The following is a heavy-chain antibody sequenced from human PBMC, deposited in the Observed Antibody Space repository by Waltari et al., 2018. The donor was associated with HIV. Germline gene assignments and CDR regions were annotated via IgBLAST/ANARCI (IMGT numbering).Heavy chain of an antibody. V-gene: IGHV5-51*03. CDR2: IYPFDSDT. CDR3: ARLFYYDTTGYINNAFDI. D-gene: IGHD3-22*01. J-gene: IGHJ3*02. Sequence: EVQLVQSGAEVRKSGESLKISCKASGYTFTNYWIAWVRQMSGEGLEWMGIIYPFDSDTRYNPSFEGQITISVDKSLASAYLEWSNLNASDAAIYYCARLFYYDTTGYINNAFDIWGQGT. CDR1: GYTFTNYW.